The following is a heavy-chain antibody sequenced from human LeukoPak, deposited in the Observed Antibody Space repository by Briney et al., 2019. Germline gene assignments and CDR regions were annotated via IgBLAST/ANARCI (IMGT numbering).Heavy chain of an antibody. CDR3: ASLAARTDDFDY. CDR1: GYTFTGYY. CDR2: INPNSGGT. Sequence: ASVKVSCKASGYTFTGYYMHWVRQAPGQGLEWMGWINPNSGGTNYAQKFQGRVTMTRDTSISTAYMELSRLRSDDTAADYCASLAARTDDFDYWGQGTLVTVSS. V-gene: IGHV1-2*02. J-gene: IGHJ4*02. D-gene: IGHD6-6*01.